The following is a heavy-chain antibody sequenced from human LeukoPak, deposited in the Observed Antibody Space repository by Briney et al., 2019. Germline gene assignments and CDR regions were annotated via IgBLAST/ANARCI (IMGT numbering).Heavy chain of an antibody. CDR2: ISWNSGSI. J-gene: IGHJ2*01. Sequence: GGSLRLSCAASGFTFSIYAMHWVRQAAGKGLEWVSGISWNSGSIGYADSVKGRFTISRDNAKNSLYLQMNSLRAGDTALYYCAKGAYYYDSSGYPSWGRGTLVTVSS. V-gene: IGHV3-9*01. D-gene: IGHD3-22*01. CDR3: AKGAYYYDSSGYPS. CDR1: GFTFSIYA.